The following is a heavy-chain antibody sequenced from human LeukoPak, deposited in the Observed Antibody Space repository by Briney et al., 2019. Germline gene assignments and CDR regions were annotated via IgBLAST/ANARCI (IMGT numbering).Heavy chain of an antibody. CDR2: IKQDGSEK. V-gene: IGHV3-7*01. J-gene: IGHJ4*02. Sequence: PGGSLRLSCTASGFTFSSYWMSWVRQAPGKGLEWMANIKQDGSEKYYVDSVKGRFTISRDNAKNSLYLQMNSLRAEDTAVYYCARMGSSSWYYFDYWGQGTLVTVSS. CDR1: GFTFSSYW. D-gene: IGHD6-13*01. CDR3: ARMGSSSWYYFDY.